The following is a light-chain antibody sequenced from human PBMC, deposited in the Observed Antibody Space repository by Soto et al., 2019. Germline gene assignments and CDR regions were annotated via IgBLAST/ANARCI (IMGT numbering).Light chain of an antibody. J-gene: IGLJ2*01. CDR3: QAWDSSTVL. V-gene: IGLV3-1*01. CDR2: QDT. Sequence: SYELTQPPSVSVSPGQTASITCSGDNLEDEYASWYQQKPGQSPVVVIYQDTKRPSGIPERFSGSNSGNTATLTISGTQAMDEADYYCQAWDSSTVLFGGGTKLTVL. CDR1: NLEDEY.